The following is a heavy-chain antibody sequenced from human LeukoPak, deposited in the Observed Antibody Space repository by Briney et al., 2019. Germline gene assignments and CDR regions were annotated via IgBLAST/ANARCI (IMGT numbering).Heavy chain of an antibody. V-gene: IGHV3-23*01. CDR3: AKDSGGDNYFDY. D-gene: IGHD3-16*01. Sequence: PGGSLRLSCAASGFSFSSYAMSWVRQGPGKGLEWVSGISGSRGSTYYADSVKGRFTISRDNSKNTLYLQMSSLRAEDTAVYYCAKDSGGDNYFDYWGQGTLVTVSS. CDR2: ISGSRGST. CDR1: GFSFSSYA. J-gene: IGHJ4*02.